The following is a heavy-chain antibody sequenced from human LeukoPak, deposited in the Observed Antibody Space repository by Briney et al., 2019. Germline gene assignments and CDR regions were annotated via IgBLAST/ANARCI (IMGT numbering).Heavy chain of an antibody. Sequence: SVKLSCKASGGTFSSYAISWVRQAPGHGLEWMGGIIPIFGTANYAQKFQGRVTITADKSTSTAYMELSSLRSEDTAVYYCATLGYCSSTSCYPQTNSVHYWGQGTLVTVSS. D-gene: IGHD2-2*01. V-gene: IGHV1-69*06. CDR1: GGTFSSYA. CDR3: ATLGYCSSTSCYPQTNSVHY. J-gene: IGHJ4*02. CDR2: IIPIFGTA.